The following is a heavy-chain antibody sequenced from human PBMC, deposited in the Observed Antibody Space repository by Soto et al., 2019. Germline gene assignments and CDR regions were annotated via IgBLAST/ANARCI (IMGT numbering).Heavy chain of an antibody. CDR2: IYYSGST. J-gene: IGHJ4*02. D-gene: IGHD4-17*01. CDR1: GGSISSSSYY. CDR3: ARHVNSYGDYVEYYFDY. V-gene: IGHV4-39*01. Sequence: SETLSLTCTVSGGSISSSSYYWGWIRQPPGKGLEWIGSIYYSGSTYYNPSLKSRVTISVDTSKNQFSLKLSSVTAADTAVYYCARHVNSYGDYVEYYFDYWGQGTLVTVSS.